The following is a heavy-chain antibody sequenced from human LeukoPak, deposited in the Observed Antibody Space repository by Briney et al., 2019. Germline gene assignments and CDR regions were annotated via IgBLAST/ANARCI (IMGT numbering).Heavy chain of an antibody. D-gene: IGHD6-19*01. CDR2: MNPNSGNT. CDR1: GYTFTSYD. J-gene: IGHJ4*02. CDR3: ARVAVPMRVRGYDY. Sequence: ASVKVSCKASGYTFTSYDINWVRQATGQGLGWMGWMNPNSGNTGYAQKFQGRVTITRNTSISTAYMELSSLRSEDTAVYYCARVAVPMRVRGYDYWGQGTLVTVSS. V-gene: IGHV1-8*01.